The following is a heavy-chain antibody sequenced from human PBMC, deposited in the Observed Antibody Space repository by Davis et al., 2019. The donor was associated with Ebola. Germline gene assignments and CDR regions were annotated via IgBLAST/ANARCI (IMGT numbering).Heavy chain of an antibody. CDR2: ISGSGGST. D-gene: IGHD6-13*01. Sequence: GESLKISCAASGFTFSSYAMSWVRQAPGKGLEWVSAISGSGGSTYYADSVKGRFTISRDNSKNTLYLQMNSLRAEDTAVYYCARGYSSYSQHWGQGTLVTVSS. CDR3: ARGYSSYSQH. V-gene: IGHV3-23*01. J-gene: IGHJ1*01. CDR1: GFTFSSYA.